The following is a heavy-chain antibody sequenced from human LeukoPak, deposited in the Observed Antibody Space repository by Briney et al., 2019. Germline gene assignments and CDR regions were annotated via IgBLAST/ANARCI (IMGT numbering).Heavy chain of an antibody. CDR2: INPGGGST. Sequence: ASVKVSCKASAYTFTSYYMPWVRQAPGQGLEWMGIINPGGGSTSYAQKFQGRVTMTRDTSTSTVYMELSSLRSEDTAVYYCAREDGCSSTSGYEAFYIWGQGTMVTVSS. D-gene: IGHD2-2*01. V-gene: IGHV1-46*01. CDR1: AYTFTSYY. CDR3: AREDGCSSTSGYEAFYI. J-gene: IGHJ3*02.